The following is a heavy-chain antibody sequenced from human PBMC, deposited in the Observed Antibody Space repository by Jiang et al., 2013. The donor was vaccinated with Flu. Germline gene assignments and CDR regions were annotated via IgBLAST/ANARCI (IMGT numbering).Heavy chain of an antibody. CDR2: ISAYNGNT. V-gene: IGHV1-18*01. J-gene: IGHJ4*02. Sequence: EWMGWISAYNGNTNYAQKLQGRVTMTTDTSTSTAYMELRSLRSDDTAVYYCARASSERYRVPYYFDYWGQGTLVTVSS. D-gene: IGHD1-1*01. CDR3: ARASSERYRVPYYFDY.